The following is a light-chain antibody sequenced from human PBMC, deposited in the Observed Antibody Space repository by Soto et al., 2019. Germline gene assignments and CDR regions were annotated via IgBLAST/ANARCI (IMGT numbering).Light chain of an antibody. CDR1: QGIDNY. J-gene: IGKJ3*01. V-gene: IGKV1-16*02. CDR3: QQYRTYPFT. CDR2: AAS. Sequence: DIQVTQSPSSLSASVGDRVTITCRASQGIDNYLAWIQQRPGNAPRSLIYAASNLHHGVPSKFRASGSGTDFTLTISSLQPEDFATYYCQQYRTYPFTFGPGTKV.